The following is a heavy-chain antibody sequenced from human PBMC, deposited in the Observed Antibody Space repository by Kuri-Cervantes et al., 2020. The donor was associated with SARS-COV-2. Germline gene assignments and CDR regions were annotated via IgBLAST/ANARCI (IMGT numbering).Heavy chain of an antibody. D-gene: IGHD1-1*01. V-gene: IGHV1-2*02. CDR1: GYTSTGYY. CDR2: INPNSGGT. J-gene: IGHJ4*02. Sequence: ASVKVSCKASGYTSTGYYMHWVRQAPGQGLEWMGWINPNSGGTNYAQKFQGRVTMTRDTSISTAYMELSSLRSEDTAVYYCARVRSDNWNDDAFDYWGQGTLVTVSS. CDR3: ARVRSDNWNDDAFDY.